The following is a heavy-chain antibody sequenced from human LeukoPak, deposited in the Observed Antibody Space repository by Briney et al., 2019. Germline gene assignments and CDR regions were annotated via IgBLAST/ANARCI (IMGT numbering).Heavy chain of an antibody. CDR2: IYTSGST. V-gene: IGHV4-4*07. D-gene: IGHD3-10*01. CDR1: GGSVIGYY. CDR3: ARVRLSFFDY. J-gene: IGHJ4*02. Sequence: SETLSLTCTVSGGSVIGYYWSWIRQPAGKGLEWIGRIYTSGSTNYNPSLKSRVTISVDTSKNQFSLKLSSVTAADTAVYYCARVRLSFFDYWGQGTLVTVSS.